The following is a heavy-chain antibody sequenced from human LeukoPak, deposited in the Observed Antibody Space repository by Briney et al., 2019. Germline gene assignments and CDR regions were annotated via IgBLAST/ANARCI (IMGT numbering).Heavy chain of an antibody. J-gene: IGHJ4*02. V-gene: IGHV4-39*07. D-gene: IGHD6-13*01. CDR3: ARSGSFFY. CDR1: GGSISSSSHY. Sequence: KPSETLSLTCTVSGGSISSSSHYWGWIRQPPGKGLEWIGSIYYSGSTYYNPSLKSRVTISVDTSKNQFSLKLSSVTAADTAVYYCARSGSFFYWGQGTLVTVSS. CDR2: IYYSGST.